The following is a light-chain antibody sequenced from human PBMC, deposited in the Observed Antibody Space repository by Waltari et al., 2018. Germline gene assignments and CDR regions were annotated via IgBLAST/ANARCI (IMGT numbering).Light chain of an antibody. J-gene: IGLJ1*01. Sequence: QSALTQPASVSGSPGQSITISCTGTSSDVGGYNYVSWYQQHPGKAPKLMLYDVSKRPSGVSNRFSGSKSGNTASLTISGLQAEDEADYYCCSYAGSSLYVFGTGTKVTVL. CDR1: SSDVGGYNY. CDR3: CSYAGSSLYV. CDR2: DVS. V-gene: IGLV2-23*02.